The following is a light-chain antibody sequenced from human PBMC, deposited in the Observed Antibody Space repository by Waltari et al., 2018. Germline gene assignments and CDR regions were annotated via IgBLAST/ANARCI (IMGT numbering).Light chain of an antibody. CDR1: QSLFYSSNNKNY. J-gene: IGKJ1*01. CDR3: HQYYSDPPTT. V-gene: IGKV4-1*01. Sequence: IVLTQSPDSLAVSLGERATINGRSSQSLFYSSNNKNYLAWYQQKPGQPPKMLIYWASTRESGVPDRFSGSGFGTDFSLTISNLQAEDVAVYYCHQYYSDPPTTFGQGTKVEIK. CDR2: WAS.